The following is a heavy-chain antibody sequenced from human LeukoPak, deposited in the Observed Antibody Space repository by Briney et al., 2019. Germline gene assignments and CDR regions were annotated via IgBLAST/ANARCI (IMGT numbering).Heavy chain of an antibody. V-gene: IGHV3-64*01. Sequence: GGSLRLSCAASGFTFSSYAMHWVRQAPGKGLEYVSAISSNGGSTYYANSVKGRFTISRDNSKNTLYLQTGSLRAEDMAVYYCARALPQQLVPDYWGQGTLVTVSS. D-gene: IGHD6-13*01. CDR3: ARALPQQLVPDY. J-gene: IGHJ4*02. CDR1: GFTFSSYA. CDR2: ISSNGGST.